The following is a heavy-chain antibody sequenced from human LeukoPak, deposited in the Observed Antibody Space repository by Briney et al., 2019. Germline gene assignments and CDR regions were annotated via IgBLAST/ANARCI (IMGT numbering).Heavy chain of an antibody. Sequence: SETLSLTCAVYGGSFSGYYWGWIRQPPGKGLEWIGSIYYSGSTYYNPSLKSRVTISVDTSKNQFSLKLSSVTAADTAVYYCARLEDYDILTGYSEYYFDYWGQGTLVTVSS. V-gene: IGHV4-39*01. CDR3: ARLEDYDILTGYSEYYFDY. CDR2: IYYSGST. J-gene: IGHJ4*02. D-gene: IGHD3-9*01. CDR1: GGSFSGYY.